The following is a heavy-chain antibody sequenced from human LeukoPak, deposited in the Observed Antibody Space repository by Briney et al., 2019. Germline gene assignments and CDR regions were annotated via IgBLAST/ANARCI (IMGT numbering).Heavy chain of an antibody. CDR2: ISNDGSNT. CDR3: ARDDNGDYIY. Sequence: GGSLRLSCAASGFSFSNYWMHWVRQAPGKGPVWVSRISNDGSNTIYADSVKGRFTISRDNAKNTLYLQMDSLRAEDTAVYYCARDDNGDYIYWGQGNLVTVSS. J-gene: IGHJ4*02. CDR1: GFSFSNYW. V-gene: IGHV3-74*01. D-gene: IGHD4-17*01.